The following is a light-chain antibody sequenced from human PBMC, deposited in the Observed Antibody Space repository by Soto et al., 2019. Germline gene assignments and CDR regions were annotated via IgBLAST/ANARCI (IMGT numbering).Light chain of an antibody. CDR3: AAWDDSRSGVV. Sequence: QSVLTQPPSASGTPGQRLTISCSGSNSNIGSNYVYWYQQLPGTAPKLLTYRNSQRPSGVPDRFSGCKPGTSASLAISGLRSEDEADDYCAAWDDSRSGVVFGGGAKLTGL. V-gene: IGLV1-47*01. J-gene: IGLJ2*01. CDR1: NSNIGSNY. CDR2: RNS.